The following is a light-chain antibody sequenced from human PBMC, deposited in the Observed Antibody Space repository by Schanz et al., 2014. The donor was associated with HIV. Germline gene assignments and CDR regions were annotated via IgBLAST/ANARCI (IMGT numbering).Light chain of an antibody. J-gene: IGKJ4*01. CDR3: QKSYSTPPLT. Sequence: DIQMTQSPSYLSASVGDRITLTCRASQGISNYLAWYQQKPGRVPKLLIYSASTLQSGVPSRFSGSGSGTDFTLTISSLQPEDFATYYCQKSYSTPPLTFGGGTKVEIK. CDR2: SAS. V-gene: IGKV1-27*01. CDR1: QGISNY.